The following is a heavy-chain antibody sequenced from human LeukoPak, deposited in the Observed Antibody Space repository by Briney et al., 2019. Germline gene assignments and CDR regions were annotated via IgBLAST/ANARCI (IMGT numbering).Heavy chain of an antibody. CDR3: ARLPVTTYYYYGMDV. D-gene: IGHD1-1*01. Sequence: SETLSLTCTVSGGSISSSSYYWGWIRQPPGKGLEWIGSIYYSGSTYYNPSLKSRVTISVDTSKNQFSLKLSSVTAADTAVYYCARLPVTTYYYYGMDVWGQGTTVTVSS. V-gene: IGHV4-39*01. CDR1: GGSISSSSYY. CDR2: IYYSGST. J-gene: IGHJ6*02.